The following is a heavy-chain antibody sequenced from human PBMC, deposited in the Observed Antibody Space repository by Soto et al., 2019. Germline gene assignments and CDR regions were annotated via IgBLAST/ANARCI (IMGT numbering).Heavy chain of an antibody. CDR3: AKVYSSGY. CDR2: ISGNGSSK. V-gene: IGHV3-23*01. D-gene: IGHD6-19*01. CDR1: GLTFCSYG. J-gene: IGHJ4*02. Sequence: PGGSLRLSCAASGLTFCSYGMHWVRQAQGKGLEWVSAISGNGSSKYYADSVKGRFTISRDNSKNTLYLQMNSLRAEDTAVYYCAKVYSSGYWGQGTLVTVSS.